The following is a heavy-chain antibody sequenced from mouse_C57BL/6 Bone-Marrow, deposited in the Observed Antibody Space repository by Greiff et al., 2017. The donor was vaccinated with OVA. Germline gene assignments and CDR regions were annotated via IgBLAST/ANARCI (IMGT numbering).Heavy chain of an antibody. D-gene: IGHD4-1*01. V-gene: IGHV5-4*01. Sequence: EVMLVESGGGLVKPGGSLKLSCAASGFTFSSYAMSWVRQTPEKRLEWVATISDGGSYTYYPDNVKGRFTISRDNAKNNLYLQMSPLKSEDTAMYYCARDHLTGSFAYWGQGTLVTVSA. CDR3: ARDHLTGSFAY. CDR1: GFTFSSYA. CDR2: ISDGGSYT. J-gene: IGHJ3*01.